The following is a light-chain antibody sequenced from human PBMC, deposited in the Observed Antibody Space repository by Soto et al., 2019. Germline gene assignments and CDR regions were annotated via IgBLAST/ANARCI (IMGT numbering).Light chain of an antibody. J-gene: IGKJ5*01. CDR2: GAS. CDR3: QQYGNWPIT. V-gene: IGKV3-15*01. Sequence: EIVMTQSPATLSVSPGERATLSCRASQSVSSNLAWYQQKPGQAPRLLIYGASPRATGIPARFSGSGSGTEFTLTISSLQSEDFAVFYCQQYGNWPITFGQGTRLEMK. CDR1: QSVSSN.